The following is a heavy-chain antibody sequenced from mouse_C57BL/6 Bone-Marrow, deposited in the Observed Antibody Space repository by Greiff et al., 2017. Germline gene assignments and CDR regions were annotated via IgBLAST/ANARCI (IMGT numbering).Heavy chain of an antibody. CDR2: IDPSDSYT. V-gene: IGHV1-69*01. J-gene: IGHJ4*01. CDR3: ARDYSNPYAMDY. CDR1: GYTFTSYW. D-gene: IGHD2-5*01. Sequence: QVQLQQPGAELVMPGASVKLSCKASGYTFTSYWMHWVKQRPGQGLEWIGEIDPSDSYTNYNQKFKGKSTLTVEKSSSTAYMQLSSLTSDDSAVYYCARDYSNPYAMDYWGQGTSVTVSS.